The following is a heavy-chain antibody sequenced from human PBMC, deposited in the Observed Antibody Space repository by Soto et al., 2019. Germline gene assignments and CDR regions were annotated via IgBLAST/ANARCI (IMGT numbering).Heavy chain of an antibody. CDR3: ASPYCSGGSCYLTEYFQH. CDR2: IAYDASKK. J-gene: IGHJ1*01. Sequence: QVQLVESGGGVVQPGRSLRLSCAASGFSFSYYAMHWVRQAPGKGLEWVAVIAYDASKKYYADSVKGRFTISRDNSKNTLYLQMNSLRDEXTAVYYCASPYCSGGSCYLTEYFQHWGQGTLVTVSS. CDR1: GFSFSYYA. D-gene: IGHD2-15*01. V-gene: IGHV3-30*03.